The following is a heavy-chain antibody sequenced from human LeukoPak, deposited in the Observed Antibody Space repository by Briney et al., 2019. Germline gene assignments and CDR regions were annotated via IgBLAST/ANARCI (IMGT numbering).Heavy chain of an antibody. J-gene: IGHJ4*02. CDR3: ARVGLGSFWYFDY. V-gene: IGHV1-2*02. CDR1: GYTFTRYY. Sequence: GASVKVPCKTSGYTFTRYYMHWVRQAPGQGLEWMGWINPNSGGTNYAQKFQGRVTMTRDTSISTAYMELSRLRSDDTAVYYCARVGLGSFWYFDYWGQGTLVTVSS. CDR2: INPNSGGT. D-gene: IGHD3/OR15-3a*01.